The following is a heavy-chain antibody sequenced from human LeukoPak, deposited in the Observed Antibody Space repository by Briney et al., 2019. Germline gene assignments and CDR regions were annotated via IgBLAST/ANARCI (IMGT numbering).Heavy chain of an antibody. J-gene: IGHJ4*02. CDR3: ARNRTSSYFDY. D-gene: IGHD2-2*01. Sequence: SDTRSLTCAVSGYSFSSGYYWGWIRPPPGKGLEWIGSIYHSGSTHYNPSLKSRVTMSVDTSKNQFSLKLSSVTAADTAVYYCARNRTSSYFDYWGQGTLVTVSS. CDR2: IYHSGST. CDR1: GYSFSSGYY. V-gene: IGHV4-38-2*01.